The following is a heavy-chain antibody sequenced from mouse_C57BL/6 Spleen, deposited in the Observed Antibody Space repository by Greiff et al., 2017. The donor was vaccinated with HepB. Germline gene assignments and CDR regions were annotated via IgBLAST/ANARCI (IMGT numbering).Heavy chain of an antibody. D-gene: IGHD1-1*01. Sequence: EVKLMESGGDLVKPGGSLKLSCAASGFTFSSYGMSWVRQTPDKRLEWVATISSGGSYTYYPDSVKGRFTISRDNAKNTLYLQMSSLKSEDTAMYYCARHGITTAVYYFDYWGQGTTLTVSS. CDR3: ARHGITTAVYYFDY. CDR1: GFTFSSYG. J-gene: IGHJ2*01. CDR2: ISSGGSYT. V-gene: IGHV5-6*01.